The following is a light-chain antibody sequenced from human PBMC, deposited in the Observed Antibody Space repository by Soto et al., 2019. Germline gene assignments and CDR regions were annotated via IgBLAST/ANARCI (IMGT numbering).Light chain of an antibody. Sequence: EIVLTQSPGTLSLSPGERATLSCRASQNINSRYLAWYQQKPGQAPRLLIYGASSRATGIPDRFSGSGSGTDFSLTISRLQSVQPAVYYSQQFGSSPRFTFGPGTKVDIK. CDR1: QNINSRY. V-gene: IGKV3-20*01. CDR2: GAS. CDR3: QQFGSSPRFT. J-gene: IGKJ3*01.